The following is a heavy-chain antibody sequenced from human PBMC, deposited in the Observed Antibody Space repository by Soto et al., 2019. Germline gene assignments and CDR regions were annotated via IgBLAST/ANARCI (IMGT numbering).Heavy chain of an antibody. CDR2: IYYSGST. CDR3: ATAVVKGGWFDP. D-gene: IGHD2-15*01. V-gene: IGHV4-31*03. CDR1: GGSISSGGYY. Sequence: QVQLQESGPGLVKPSQTLSLTCTVSGGSISSGGYYWSWIRQHPGKGLEWIGYIYYSGSTYYNPSLQIRVTRSVDTSKNQFSLKLSSVTAADTAVYCCATAVVKGGWFDPWGQGTLVTVSS. J-gene: IGHJ5*02.